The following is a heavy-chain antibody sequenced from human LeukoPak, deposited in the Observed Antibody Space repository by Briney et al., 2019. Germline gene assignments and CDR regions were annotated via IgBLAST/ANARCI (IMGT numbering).Heavy chain of an antibody. CDR3: ARQGPQNWFDP. Sequence: SETLSLTCSVSGASISSRDHYWGWIRQPPGKGLEWIVSIYYSGIPYNNPSLKSRVTVSVDTSKNHFSRKLSSVTATDTAIYYCARQGPQNWFDPWGQGTLVTVSS. CDR1: GASISSRDHY. J-gene: IGHJ5*02. CDR2: IYYSGIP. V-gene: IGHV4-39*01.